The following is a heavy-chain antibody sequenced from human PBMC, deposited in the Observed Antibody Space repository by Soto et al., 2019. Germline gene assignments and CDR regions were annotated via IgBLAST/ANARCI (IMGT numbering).Heavy chain of an antibody. J-gene: IGHJ6*02. CDR2: IRSKGYGGTT. Sequence: PGGSLRLSCTASGFTFGDYAMSWFRQAPGKGLEWVAFIRSKGYGGTTEYAASVKGRFTISRDDCKSIAYLQMNNLKTEDTAVYYCTREYSASADGWGQGTTVTVSS. CDR3: TREYSASADG. D-gene: IGHD4-4*01. V-gene: IGHV3-49*03. CDR1: GFTFGDYA.